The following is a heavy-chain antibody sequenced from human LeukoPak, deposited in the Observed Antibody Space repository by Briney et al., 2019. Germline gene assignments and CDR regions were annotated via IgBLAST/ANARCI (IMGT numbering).Heavy chain of an antibody. CDR3: AKVAYCGGDCYSEPFDY. Sequence: GGSLRLSCAASGFTFSSYAMHWVRQTPGKGLEWVAVISYDGSNKYYADSVKGRFTISRDNSKNTLYLQMNSLRAEDTAVYYCAKVAYCGGDCYSEPFDYWGQGTLVTVSS. J-gene: IGHJ4*02. CDR2: ISYDGSNK. CDR1: GFTFSSYA. V-gene: IGHV3-30-3*01. D-gene: IGHD2-21*02.